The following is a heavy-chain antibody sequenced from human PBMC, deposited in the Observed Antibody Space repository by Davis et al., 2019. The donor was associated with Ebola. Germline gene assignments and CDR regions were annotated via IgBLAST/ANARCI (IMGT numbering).Heavy chain of an antibody. CDR2: TSATSDTT. V-gene: IGHV3-23*01. CDR1: GFTFSSYA. Sequence: GGSLRLSCAASGFTFSSYAMNWVRQAPGKGLEWVSGTSATSDTTYYADSVKGRFTISRDSSTNTLFLQLNSLRAEDTAVYYCARDPGYYDILTGYPTYYYYGMDVWGKGTTVTVSS. CDR3: ARDPGYYDILTGYPTYYYYGMDV. J-gene: IGHJ6*04. D-gene: IGHD3-9*01.